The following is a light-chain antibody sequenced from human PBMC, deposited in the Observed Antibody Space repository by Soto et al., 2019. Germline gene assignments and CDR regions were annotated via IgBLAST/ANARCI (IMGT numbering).Light chain of an antibody. V-gene: IGLV1-44*01. Sequence: QSVVTQLPSASGTPGQRVTISCSGSSSNIGSNFVSWYQRLPGTAPKLLIYSINQRPSGVPDRFSGSKSGTSASLAISGLQSEDEADYFCASWDDSLNGPVFGGGTKLTVL. CDR2: SIN. J-gene: IGLJ3*02. CDR1: SSNIGSNF. CDR3: ASWDDSLNGPV.